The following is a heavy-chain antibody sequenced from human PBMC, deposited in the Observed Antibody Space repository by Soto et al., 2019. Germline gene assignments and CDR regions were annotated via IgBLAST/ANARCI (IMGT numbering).Heavy chain of an antibody. V-gene: IGHV4-34*01. D-gene: IGHD3-9*01. J-gene: IGHJ6*02. CDR2: INHSGST. CDR3: ARGDLGPYYDALTGYYRLLGDGMDV. Sequence: ETLSLTCAVYGGSFSGYYWSWIRQPPGKGLEWIGEINHSGSTNYNPSLKSRLTISIGTSKNQFSLNLSSVTAADTAVYYCARGDLGPYYDALTGYYRLLGDGMDVWGQGTTV. CDR1: GGSFSGYY.